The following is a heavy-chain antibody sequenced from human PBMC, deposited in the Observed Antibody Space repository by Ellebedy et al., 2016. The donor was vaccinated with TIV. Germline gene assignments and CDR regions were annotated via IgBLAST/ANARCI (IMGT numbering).Heavy chain of an antibody. V-gene: IGHV3-11*01. Sequence: GGSLRLSXAASGFTFSDYYMSWIRQAQGKGLEWVSYISSSGSTIYYADSVKDRFTISRNNAKNSLYLQMNSLRAKDTAVYYCASVGIAARLWGQGTTVTVSS. CDR2: ISSSGSTI. D-gene: IGHD6-6*01. CDR1: GFTFSDYY. J-gene: IGHJ6*02. CDR3: ASVGIAARL.